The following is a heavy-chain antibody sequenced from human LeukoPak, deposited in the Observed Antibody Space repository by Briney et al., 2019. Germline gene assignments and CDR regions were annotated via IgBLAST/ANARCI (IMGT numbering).Heavy chain of an antibody. D-gene: IGHD3-9*01. J-gene: IGHJ6*02. V-gene: IGHV3-53*01. CDR2: IYSGGST. CDR1: GSTVSSNY. CDR3: ARDGSSRVLRYFDWLLYGMDV. Sequence: PGGSLRLSCAASGSTVSSNYMSWVRQAPGKGLEWVSVIYSGGSTYYADSVKGRFTISRGNSKNTLYLQMNSLRAEDTAVYYCARDGSSRVLRYFDWLLYGMDVWGQGTTVTVSS.